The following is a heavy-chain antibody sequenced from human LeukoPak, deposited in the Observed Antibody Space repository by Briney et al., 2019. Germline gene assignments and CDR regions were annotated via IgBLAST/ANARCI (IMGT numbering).Heavy chain of an antibody. D-gene: IGHD6-13*01. CDR1: GYTFTGYS. V-gene: IGHV1-2*02. J-gene: IGHJ4*02. CDR3: ARDLSIAAPGTDFDY. CDR2: INPNSGGT. Sequence: ASVKVSCKASGYTFTGYSVHWVRQAPGQGLEWMGWINPNSGGTKYALKFQGRVTMTRDTSISTAYMELSRLTSDDTAVYYCARDLSIAAPGTDFDYWGQGTPVTVSS.